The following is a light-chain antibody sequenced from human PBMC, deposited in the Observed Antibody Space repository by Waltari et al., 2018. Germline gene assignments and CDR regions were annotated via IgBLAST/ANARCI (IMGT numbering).Light chain of an antibody. J-gene: IGKJ3*01. Sequence: EIVMTQSPATLSVSPGERATLSCRAGQSVSSHLAWYQQKPGQAPRLLIYGASSLQSGVPSRFSGSGSGTDFTLTISSLQPEDFATYYCQQSYSTPRTFGPGTKVDIK. CDR1: QSVSSH. CDR3: QQSYSTPRT. V-gene: IGKV3-15*01. CDR2: GAS.